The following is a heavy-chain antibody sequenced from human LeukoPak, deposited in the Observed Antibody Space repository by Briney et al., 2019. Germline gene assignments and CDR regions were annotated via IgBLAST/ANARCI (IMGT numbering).Heavy chain of an antibody. CDR1: GLSFADSS. V-gene: IGHV3-74*01. CDR2: INNDGSDT. Sequence: GRSLRLSCAASGLSFADSSMHWVRQAPGKGLVWVSRINNDGSDTRYADSVRGRFTVSRDNAKNTLYLQMNSLRAEDTAVYYCARVSGLGMNEYYQHWGQGTLVTVPS. J-gene: IGHJ1*01. D-gene: IGHD3-16*01. CDR3: ARVSGLGMNEYYQH.